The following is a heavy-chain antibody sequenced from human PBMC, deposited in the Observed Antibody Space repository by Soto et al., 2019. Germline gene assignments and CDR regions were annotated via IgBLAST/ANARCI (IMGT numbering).Heavy chain of an antibody. D-gene: IGHD3-10*01. CDR3: ATSYGSGSRAFDY. Sequence: QVQLVQSGAEVKRPGSSVKVSCKASGDTFSFYSINWVRQAPGLGLEWMGRVNPILSMSNYAQRFQGRVTXTXDKXTGTAYMELSGLRSEETAMYYCATSYGSGSRAFDYWGQGALVTVSS. V-gene: IGHV1-69*04. CDR2: VNPILSMS. J-gene: IGHJ4*02. CDR1: GDTFSFYS.